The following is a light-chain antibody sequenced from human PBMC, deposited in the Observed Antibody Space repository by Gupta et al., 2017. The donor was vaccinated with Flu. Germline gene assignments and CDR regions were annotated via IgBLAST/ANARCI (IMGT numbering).Light chain of an antibody. CDR1: QNINTY. V-gene: IGKV1-33*01. Sequence: VGKRVTNTCRASQNINTYLNWYQQRPGEAPKLLIYDESTLEVGVPSRFSGSGSGTEFTLTISGQQPEDFATYYCQQYTTMLTFGGGTMVEIK. CDR3: QQYTTMLT. CDR2: DES. J-gene: IGKJ4*01.